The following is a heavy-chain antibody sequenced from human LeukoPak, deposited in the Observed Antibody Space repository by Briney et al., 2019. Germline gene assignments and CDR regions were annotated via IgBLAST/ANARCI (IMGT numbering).Heavy chain of an antibody. Sequence: PSETLSLTCTASGGSISSYYWTWVRQPAGKGLEWIGRIYTSGSSNYSPSLKSRVTMSVDTSENEFSLKLNSVTAADTAVYYCAREGVKYQLPLDWGQGTLVTVSS. D-gene: IGHD2-2*01. CDR2: IYTSGSS. CDR1: GGSISSYY. CDR3: AREGVKYQLPLD. V-gene: IGHV4-4*07. J-gene: IGHJ4*02.